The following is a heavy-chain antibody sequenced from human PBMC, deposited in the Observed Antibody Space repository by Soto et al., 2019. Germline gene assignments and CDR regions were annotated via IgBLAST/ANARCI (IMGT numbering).Heavy chain of an antibody. CDR3: ARRRGSSGWKTNFDY. CDR1: GFTFSSYW. D-gene: IGHD6-19*01. Sequence: EVQLVESGGGLVQPAGSLRLSCAASGFTFSSYWMHWVRQAPGKGLVWVSRINSDGSSTSYADSVKGRFTISRDNAKNTLYLQMNSLRAEDTAVYYCARRRGSSGWKTNFDYWGQGTLVTVSS. J-gene: IGHJ4*02. CDR2: INSDGSST. V-gene: IGHV3-74*01.